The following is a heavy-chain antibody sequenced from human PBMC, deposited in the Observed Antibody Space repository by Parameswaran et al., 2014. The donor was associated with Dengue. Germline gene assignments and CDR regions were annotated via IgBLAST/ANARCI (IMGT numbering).Heavy chain of an antibody. V-gene: IGHV3-7*01. J-gene: IGHJ4*02. CDR2: IKQDGSEK. Sequence: VRQAPGKGLEWVANIKQDGSEKYYVDSVKGRFTISRDNAKNSLYLQMNSLRAEDTAVYYCTGAFDYWGQGTLVTVSS. CDR3: TGAFDY.